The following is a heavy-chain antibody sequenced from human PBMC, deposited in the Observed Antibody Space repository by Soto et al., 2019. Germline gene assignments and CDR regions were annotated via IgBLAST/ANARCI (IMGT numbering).Heavy chain of an antibody. CDR1: GYTFTNFG. CDR3: ARGDRFGSGSYSSDY. CDR2: ISAYNGNT. D-gene: IGHD3-10*01. Sequence: QVQLVQSGPEVKKPGASVKVSCKTSGYTFTNFGINWVRQAPGQGLEWMGWISAYNGNTNYVQKFQGRITLTTDMSASTAHMELRSLRSDDTAVYYCARGDRFGSGSYSSDYWGQGTLVTVSS. J-gene: IGHJ4*02. V-gene: IGHV1-18*01.